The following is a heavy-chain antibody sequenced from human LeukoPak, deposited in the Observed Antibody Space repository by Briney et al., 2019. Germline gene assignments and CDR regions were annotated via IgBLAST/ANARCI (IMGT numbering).Heavy chain of an antibody. Sequence: GGSLRLSCAASGFTFSSYSMNWVRQAPGKGLEWVSYISSSSSTIYYADSVKGRFTISRDNAKNSLYLQMNSLRAEDTAVYYCARGGIVATTPLGYWGQGTLVTVSS. CDR1: GFTFSSYS. V-gene: IGHV3-48*01. CDR3: ARGGIVATTPLGY. D-gene: IGHD5-12*01. CDR2: ISSSSSTI. J-gene: IGHJ4*02.